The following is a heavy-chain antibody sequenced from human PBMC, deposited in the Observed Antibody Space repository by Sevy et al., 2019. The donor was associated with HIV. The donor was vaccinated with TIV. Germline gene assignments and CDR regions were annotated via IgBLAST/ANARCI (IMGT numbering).Heavy chain of an antibody. J-gene: IGHJ4*02. CDR1: GFNFSSHK. V-gene: IGHV3-48*03. D-gene: IGHD3-3*01. CDR3: AKEGGFWSGYYVDY. CDR2: ISDGGAVI. Sequence: GGSLRLSCAASGFNFSSHKMNWIRQAPGKGLEWVAYISDGGAVIHYADSVKGRFTISRDNSKNSLYLQMNSLRADDTAVYYCAKEGGFWSGYYVDYWGQGTLVTVSS.